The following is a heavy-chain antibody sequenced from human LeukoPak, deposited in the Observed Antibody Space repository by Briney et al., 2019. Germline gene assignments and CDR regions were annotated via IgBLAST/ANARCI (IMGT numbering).Heavy chain of an antibody. CDR2: ISGSGGST. CDR3: AKGGLIAVAGFY. J-gene: IGHJ3*01. Sequence: PGGSLRLSCSASGFTFSSYAMRWVRQAPGKGLEWVSAISGSGGSTYYADSVKGRFTISRDNSKNTLYLQMNSLRAEDTAVYYCAKGGLIAVAGFYWGQGTMVTVSS. V-gene: IGHV3-23*01. CDR1: GFTFSSYA. D-gene: IGHD6-19*01.